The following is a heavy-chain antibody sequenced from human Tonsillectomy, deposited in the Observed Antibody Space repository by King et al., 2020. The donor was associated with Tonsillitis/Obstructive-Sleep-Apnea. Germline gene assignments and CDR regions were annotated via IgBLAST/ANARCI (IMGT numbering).Heavy chain of an antibody. CDR3: AVGGNYYDYYMDV. D-gene: IGHD1-26*01. CDR1: GGSFSGYY. CDR2: INHSGST. Sequence: VQLQQWGAGLLKPSETLSLTCAVYGGSFSGYYWSWIRQPPGKGLEWIGEINHSGSTNYNPSLKSRVIISVDKSKNQFSLKLTAVTAADTAVYYCAVGGNYYDYYMDVWGKGTTVTVSS. V-gene: IGHV4-34*01. J-gene: IGHJ6*03.